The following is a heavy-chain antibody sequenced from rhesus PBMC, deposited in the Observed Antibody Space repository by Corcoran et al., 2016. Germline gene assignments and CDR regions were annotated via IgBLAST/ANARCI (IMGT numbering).Heavy chain of an antibody. J-gene: IGHJ4*01. D-gene: IGHD1-1*01. Sequence: QVQLQESGPGVVKPSETLSLTRAGSGYSISIGYDCSRIRQSQGNGLDWIGYIYGISGSTNYNPSLKIRVTISKDTSKIQFSLKLSSVTAADTAVYYCASRTRGDFDYWGQGVLVTVSS. CDR1: GYSISIGYD. CDR3: ASRTRGDFDY. V-gene: IGHV4-76*01. CDR2: IYGISGST.